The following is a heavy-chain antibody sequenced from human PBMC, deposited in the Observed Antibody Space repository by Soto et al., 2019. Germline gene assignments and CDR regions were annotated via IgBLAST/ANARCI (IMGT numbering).Heavy chain of an antibody. CDR2: IEPSDSYT. Sequence: ASLKIYWPGSRYSFTSYWIIWVSKIHGKGLDRMGSIEPSDSYTNYSPSFQGHVTISADKSISTAYLQWRSLKASDTAMYYCSIPTSLHGSGGSCYSYYYYGMEFWGQGTTVTIAS. CDR1: RYSFTSYW. D-gene: IGHD2-15*01. V-gene: IGHV5-10-1*01. CDR3: SIPTSLHGSGGSCYSYYYYGMEF. J-gene: IGHJ6*02.